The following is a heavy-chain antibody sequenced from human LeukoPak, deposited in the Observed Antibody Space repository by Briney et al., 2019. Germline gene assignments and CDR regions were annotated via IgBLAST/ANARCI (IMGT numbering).Heavy chain of an antibody. CDR3: ARHLSGSAMMHYFDA. V-gene: IGHV4-4*07. CDR1: GGSISSYY. CDR2: IQTSGST. Sequence: SETLSLTCTVSGGSISSYYWSWIRQSAGKGLEWIGRIQTSGSTNYNPSLKSRVTMSIDTSKNHISLEVSSLTAADAALYACARHLSGSAMMHYFDAWGQGTLVTVSS. J-gene: IGHJ4*02. D-gene: IGHD5-18*01.